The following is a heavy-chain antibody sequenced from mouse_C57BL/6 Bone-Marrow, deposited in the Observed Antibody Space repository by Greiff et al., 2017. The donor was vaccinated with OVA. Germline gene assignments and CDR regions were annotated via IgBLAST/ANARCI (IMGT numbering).Heavy chain of an antibody. Sequence: VQLQESGPGLVQPSQSLSITCTVSGFSLTSYGVHWVRQPPGKGLEWLGVIWSGGSTDYNAAFISRLSISKDNSKSQVFFKMNSLQADDTAIYYCAKSGGYGSSYAMDYWGQGTSVTVSS. J-gene: IGHJ4*01. CDR2: IWSGGST. V-gene: IGHV2-4*01. D-gene: IGHD1-1*01. CDR3: AKSGGYGSSYAMDY. CDR1: GFSLTSYG.